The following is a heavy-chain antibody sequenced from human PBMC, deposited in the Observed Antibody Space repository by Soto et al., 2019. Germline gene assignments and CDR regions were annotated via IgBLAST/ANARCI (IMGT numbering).Heavy chain of an antibody. D-gene: IGHD6-19*01. V-gene: IGHV1-18*01. CDR2: ISAYNGNT. CDR3: ARAVAAPGDWFDP. Sequence: QVQLVQSGAEVKKPGASVKVSCKASVYLVTSYGISWVRQAPGECLEWMGWISAYNGNTKYAQKLQGRVTMTTDTSTSTAYMELRSLRSDDTAVYYCARAVAAPGDWFDPWGQGTLVTVSS. CDR1: VYLVTSYG. J-gene: IGHJ5*02.